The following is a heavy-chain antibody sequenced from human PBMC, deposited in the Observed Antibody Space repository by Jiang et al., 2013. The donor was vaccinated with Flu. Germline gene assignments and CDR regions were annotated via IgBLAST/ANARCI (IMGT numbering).Heavy chain of an antibody. Sequence: GLVQPGGSLRLSCAASGFTFSSYAMSWVRQAPGKGLEWVSAISGSGGSTYYADSVKGRFTISRDNSKNTLYLQMNSLRAEDTAVYYCAKGRLHTITSSGGSFYFDYWGQGTLVTVSS. V-gene: IGHV3-23*01. CDR2: ISGSGGST. J-gene: IGHJ4*02. CDR1: GFTFSSYA. D-gene: IGHD1-26*01. CDR3: AKGRLHTITSSGGSFYFDY.